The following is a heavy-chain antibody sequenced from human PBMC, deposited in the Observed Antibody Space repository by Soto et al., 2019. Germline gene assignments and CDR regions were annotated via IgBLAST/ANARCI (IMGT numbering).Heavy chain of an antibody. V-gene: IGHV3-7*03. CDR3: AKDRLAINFDY. Sequence: PGGSLRLSCAASGFIFSTYWMSWVRQAPGKGPEWVANIKQDGTEKYYVDSVKGRFTISRDNAKNTLYLQMNGLRVEDTAVYYCAKDRLAINFDYWGQGTQVTVSS. CDR1: GFIFSTYW. D-gene: IGHD2-15*01. CDR2: IKQDGTEK. J-gene: IGHJ4*02.